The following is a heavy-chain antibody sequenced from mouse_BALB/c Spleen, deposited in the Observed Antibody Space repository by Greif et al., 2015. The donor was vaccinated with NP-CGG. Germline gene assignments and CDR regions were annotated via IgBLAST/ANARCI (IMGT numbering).Heavy chain of an antibody. CDR2: IWAGGST. Sequence: QVQLQQSGPGLVAPSQSPSITCTVSGFSLTSYGVHWVRQPPGKGLEWLGGIWAGGSTNYNSALMSRLSISKNNSKRQFFLKMNSLQTDDTAMYYCARYLSYYIYDGAYWGQATLVTVSA. CDR3: ARYLSYYIYDGAY. J-gene: IGHJ3*01. D-gene: IGHD2-14*01. V-gene: IGHV2-9*02. CDR1: GFSLTSYG.